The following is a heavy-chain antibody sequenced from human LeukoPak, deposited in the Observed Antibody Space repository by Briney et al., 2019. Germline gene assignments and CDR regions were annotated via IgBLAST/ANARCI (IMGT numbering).Heavy chain of an antibody. CDR2: ISGSGGST. J-gene: IGHJ3*02. CDR1: GFTFSNYA. Sequence: GGSLRLSCAASGFTFSNYAMSWVRQAPGKGLEWVSGISGSGGSTYYVDSVKGRFTISRDNSKNTLYLQMNSLRAEDTAVYYCARSGSYSDAFDIWGQGTMVTVSS. CDR3: ARSGSYSDAFDI. D-gene: IGHD1-26*01. V-gene: IGHV3-23*01.